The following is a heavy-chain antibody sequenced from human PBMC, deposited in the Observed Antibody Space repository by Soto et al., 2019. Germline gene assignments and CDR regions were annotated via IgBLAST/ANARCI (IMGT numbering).Heavy chain of an antibody. Sequence: ASVKVSCKASGYTFTSYDINWVRQATGQGLEWMGWMNPNSGNTGYAQKFQGRVTMARNTSISTAYMELSNLRSEDTAVYYCARGAYSSSSYYYYYGMDVWGQGTTVTVSS. CDR2: MNPNSGNT. V-gene: IGHV1-8*01. J-gene: IGHJ6*02. D-gene: IGHD6-6*01. CDR3: ARGAYSSSSYYYYYGMDV. CDR1: GYTFTSYD.